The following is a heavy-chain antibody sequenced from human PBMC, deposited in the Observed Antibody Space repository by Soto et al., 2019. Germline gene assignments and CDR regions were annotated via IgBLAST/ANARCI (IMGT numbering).Heavy chain of an antibody. J-gene: IGHJ4*01. CDR1: GFTFTSYA. V-gene: IGHV3-64*01. CDR3: ARQWLDSYYFAY. Sequence: EVQLVESGGGLVQPGGSLRLSCAASGFTFTSYAMHWVRQAPGKGLEYVSAISSNGGSTYYANSVKGRFTISRDKSKNTLYLQIGSLSAEDMAVYYCARQWLDSYYFAYRGHGTLVTVSS. CDR2: ISSNGGST. D-gene: IGHD6-19*01.